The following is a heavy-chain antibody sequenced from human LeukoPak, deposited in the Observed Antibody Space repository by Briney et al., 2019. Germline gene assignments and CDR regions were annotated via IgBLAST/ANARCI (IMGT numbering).Heavy chain of an antibody. CDR1: GYSFTSYW. Sequence: GESLKISCKGSGYSFTSYWIGWVRQMPGKGLEWMGIIYPGDSDTRYSPSFQGQVTISADKSISTAYLQWSSLKASDTAMYYCASRSVTVVAADAFDIWGQGTMVTVSS. J-gene: IGHJ3*02. CDR2: IYPGDSDT. D-gene: IGHD2-15*01. CDR3: ASRSVTVVAADAFDI. V-gene: IGHV5-51*01.